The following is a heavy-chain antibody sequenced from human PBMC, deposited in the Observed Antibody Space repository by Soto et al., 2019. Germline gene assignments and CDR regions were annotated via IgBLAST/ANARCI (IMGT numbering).Heavy chain of an antibody. CDR1: GFTFDDYG. CDR3: ARAGGYCSGGSCYYFPFDI. J-gene: IGHJ3*02. D-gene: IGHD2-15*01. V-gene: IGHV3-20*01. CDR2: INWNGGST. Sequence: GGSLRLSCAASGFTFDDYGMSWVRQAPGKGLEWVSGINWNGGSTGYADSVKGRFTISRDNXKNSLYLQMNSLRAEDTALYHCARAGGYCSGGSCYYFPFDIWGQGTMVTVSS.